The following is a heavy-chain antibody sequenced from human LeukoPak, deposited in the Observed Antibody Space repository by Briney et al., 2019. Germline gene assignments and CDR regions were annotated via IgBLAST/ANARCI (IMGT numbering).Heavy chain of an antibody. D-gene: IGHD2-21*02. CDR2: ISGSSSTI. CDR3: ARVVVTITNWFDP. V-gene: IGHV3-48*04. Sequence: GGSLRLSCAASGFTFTDYTMNWVRQAPGKGLEWVSEISGSSSTIYYADSVKGRFTISRDNAKNSLYLQMNSLRAEDTAVYYCARVVVTITNWFDPWGQGTLVTVSS. J-gene: IGHJ5*02. CDR1: GFTFTDYT.